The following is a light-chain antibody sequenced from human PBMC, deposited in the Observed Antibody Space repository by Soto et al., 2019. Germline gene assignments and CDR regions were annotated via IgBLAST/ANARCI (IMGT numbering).Light chain of an antibody. CDR2: EVS. CDR1: QSLLHITGETF. V-gene: IGKV2D-29*02. J-gene: IGKJ5*01. Sequence: DVVMTQTPLSLSVAPGQPASISCKSSQSLLHITGETFLFWYFQKPGQSPQLLIYEVSTRVSGVPDRFSGSGSGTDFTLEISRVETDDVGIYYCMQSTQLPPTFGQGTRLENK. CDR3: MQSTQLPPT.